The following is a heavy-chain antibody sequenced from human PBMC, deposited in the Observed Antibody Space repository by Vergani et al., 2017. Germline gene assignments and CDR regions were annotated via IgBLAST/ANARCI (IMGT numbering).Heavy chain of an antibody. Sequence: VQLVESGGGLVQPGRSLRLSCAASGFTFDDYAMHWVRQAPGKGLEWVSGISWNSGSIGYADSVKGRFTISRDNAKNSLYLQMNSLRAEDTALYYCAKGVRGVMGNDAFDIWGQGTMVTVSS. CDR2: ISWNSGSI. J-gene: IGHJ3*02. CDR3: AKGVRGVMGNDAFDI. D-gene: IGHD3-10*01. CDR1: GFTFDDYA. V-gene: IGHV3-9*01.